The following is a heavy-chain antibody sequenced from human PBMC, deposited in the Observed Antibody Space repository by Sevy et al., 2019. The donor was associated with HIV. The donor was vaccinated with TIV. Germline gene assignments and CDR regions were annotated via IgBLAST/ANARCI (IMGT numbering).Heavy chain of an antibody. Sequence: GGSLRLSCAASGFTFDDYAMHWVRQAPGKGLEWVSGISWNSGSIGYADSVKGRFTISRDNAKNSLYLQMNSLRAEDTALDYCAKAQKMGNYYYYGMDVWGQGTTVTVSS. CDR2: ISWNSGSI. J-gene: IGHJ6*02. CDR1: GFTFDDYA. V-gene: IGHV3-9*01. D-gene: IGHD7-27*01. CDR3: AKAQKMGNYYYYGMDV.